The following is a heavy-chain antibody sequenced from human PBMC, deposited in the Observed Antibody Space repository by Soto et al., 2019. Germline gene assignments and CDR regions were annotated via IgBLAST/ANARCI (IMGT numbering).Heavy chain of an antibody. J-gene: IGHJ4*02. V-gene: IGHV4-30-2*01. CDR3: AREGYDVLTGYRSYFFDY. D-gene: IGHD3-9*01. CDR2: IYPSGST. Sequence: NLSLTCAVSGGSISSGGYAWSWIRQPPGKGLEWIGYIYPSGSTYYNPSLKSRVTISVDRSKNQFSLNLSSVTAADAAVYYCAREGYDVLTGYRSYFFDYWGQGTLVTVSS. CDR1: GGSISSGGYA.